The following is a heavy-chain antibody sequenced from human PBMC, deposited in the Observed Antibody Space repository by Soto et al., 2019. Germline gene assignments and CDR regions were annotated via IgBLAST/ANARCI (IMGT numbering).Heavy chain of an antibody. Sequence: SVKVSCKASGGTFSSYAISWVRQAPGQGLEWMGGIIPIFGTANYAQKSQGRVTITADESTSTAYMELCSLRSEDTAVYYCAGVESSSSLYYYYYGMDAWGQGTTVTVSS. D-gene: IGHD6-6*01. CDR2: IIPIFGTA. V-gene: IGHV1-69*13. CDR1: GGTFSSYA. CDR3: AGVESSSSLYYYYYGMDA. J-gene: IGHJ6*02.